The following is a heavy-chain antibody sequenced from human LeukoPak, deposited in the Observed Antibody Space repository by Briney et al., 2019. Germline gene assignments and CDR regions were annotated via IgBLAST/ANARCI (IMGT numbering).Heavy chain of an antibody. CDR3: ARGFTFGHGAMFDY. D-gene: IGHD4-17*01. V-gene: IGHV4-61*02. J-gene: IGHJ4*02. CDR2: VRTSGTT. Sequence: SETLSLTCTVSGRSISSDDYYWTWMRQPAGTGLEWIGRVRTSGTTDFNPSLKSRVSISLDTSKNQFSPKLTSVTAADTAVYYCARGFTFGHGAMFDYWGQGTLLTVSP. CDR1: GRSISSDDYY.